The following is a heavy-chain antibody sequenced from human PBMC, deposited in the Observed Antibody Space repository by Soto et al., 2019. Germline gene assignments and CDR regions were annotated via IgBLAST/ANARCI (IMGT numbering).Heavy chain of an antibody. J-gene: IGHJ5*02. CDR2: ISDDGSNK. Sequence: QVQLVESGGGVVQPGRSLRLSCAASGCTGSSYAMHWVRQAPGKGLEWVAVISDDGSNKYYADSVKGRFTISRDNSKNTLYLQMNSLRAEDTAVYDCAREVGSSSANWFDPWGQGTLVTVSS. CDR1: GCTGSSYA. D-gene: IGHD6-6*01. V-gene: IGHV3-30-3*01. CDR3: AREVGSSSANWFDP.